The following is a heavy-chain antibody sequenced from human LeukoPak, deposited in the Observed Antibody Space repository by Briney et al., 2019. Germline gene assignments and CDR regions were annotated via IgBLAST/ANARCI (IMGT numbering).Heavy chain of an antibody. D-gene: IGHD6-13*01. Sequence: GGSLRLSCAASGFTFGSYSMNWVRQAPGKGLEWVSSISSSSSYIYYADSVKGRFTISRDNAKNSLYLQMNSLRAEDTAVYYCARDVTAAAGTDYWGQGTLVTVSS. CDR3: ARDVTAAAGTDY. CDR2: ISSSSSYI. V-gene: IGHV3-21*01. J-gene: IGHJ4*02. CDR1: GFTFGSYS.